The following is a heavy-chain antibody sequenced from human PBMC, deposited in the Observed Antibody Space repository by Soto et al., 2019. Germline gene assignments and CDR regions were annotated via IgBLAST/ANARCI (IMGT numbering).Heavy chain of an antibody. CDR3: ARDLLYGSGSYPSMPYYYYMDV. V-gene: IGHV3-33*01. J-gene: IGHJ6*03. CDR2: IWYDGSNK. Sequence: GGSLRLSCAASGFTFSSYGMHWVRQAPGKGLEWVAVIWYDGSNKYYADSVKGRFTISRDNSKNTLYLQMNSLRAEDTAVYYCARDLLYGSGSYPSMPYYYYMDVWGKGTTVTVSS. D-gene: IGHD3-10*01. CDR1: GFTFSSYG.